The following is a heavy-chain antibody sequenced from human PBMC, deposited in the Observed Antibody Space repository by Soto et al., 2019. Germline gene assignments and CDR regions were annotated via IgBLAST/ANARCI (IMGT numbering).Heavy chain of an antibody. D-gene: IGHD6-19*01. J-gene: IGHJ4*02. CDR1: GFTFSSYA. V-gene: IGHV3-23*01. CDR2: ISGSGGST. Sequence: GGSLRLSCAASGFTFSSYAMSWVRRAPGKGLEWVSAISGSGGSTYYADSVKGRFTISRDNSKNTLYLQMNSLRAEDTAVYYCAKAPQWLAAVAGFDYWGQGTLVTVSS. CDR3: AKAPQWLAAVAGFDY.